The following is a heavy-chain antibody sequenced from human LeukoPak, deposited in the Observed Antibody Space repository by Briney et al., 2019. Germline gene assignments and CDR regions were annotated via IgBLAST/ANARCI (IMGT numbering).Heavy chain of an antibody. V-gene: IGHV3-30-3*01. CDR2: ISYDGSNK. J-gene: IGHJ4*02. CDR3: ARMTRNGEYSSSYLTALDY. Sequence: GGSLRLSCAASGFTFSSYAMHWVRQAPGKGLEWVAVISYDGSNKYYADSVKGRFTISRDNSKDTLYLQMNSLRAEDTAVYYCARMTRNGEYSSSYLTALDYWGQGTLVTVSS. CDR1: GFTFSSYA. D-gene: IGHD6-6*01.